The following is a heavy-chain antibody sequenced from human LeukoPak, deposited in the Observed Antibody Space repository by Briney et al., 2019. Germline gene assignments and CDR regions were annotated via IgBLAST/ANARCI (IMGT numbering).Heavy chain of an antibody. CDR3: ARGTTKGYYYDSSGYYTK. J-gene: IGHJ4*02. D-gene: IGHD3-22*01. Sequence: PSETLSLTCNVSGGSINSYYWGWIRQPPGKRLELIGYIYYSGRTNYNPSLKSRVTISVDTSTNQISLTLTSVTAADTAVYFCARGTTKGYYYDSSGYYTKWGQGPLVTVSS. CDR2: IYYSGRT. V-gene: IGHV4-59*12. CDR1: GGSINSYY.